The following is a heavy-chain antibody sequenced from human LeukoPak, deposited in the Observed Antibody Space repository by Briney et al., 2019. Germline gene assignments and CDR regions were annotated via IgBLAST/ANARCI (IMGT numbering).Heavy chain of an antibody. D-gene: IGHD3-22*01. J-gene: IGHJ4*02. V-gene: IGHV4-34*01. CDR3: ARGPYYYDSSGYYYPRYFDY. CDR2: INHSGST. CDR1: GGSFSGYY. Sequence: SETLSLTCAVYGGSFSGYYWSWIRQPPGKGLEWIGEINHSGSTNYNPSLKSRVTISVDTSKNQFSLKLSSVTAADTAVYYCARGPYYYDSSGYYYPRYFDYWGQGTLLTVSS.